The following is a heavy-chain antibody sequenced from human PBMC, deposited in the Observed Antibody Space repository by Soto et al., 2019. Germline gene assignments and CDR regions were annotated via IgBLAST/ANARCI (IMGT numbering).Heavy chain of an antibody. CDR2: INHSGST. CDR3: ARDRIVVVPAAKGRNYGMDV. Sequence: PSETLSLTCAVYGGSFSGYYWSWIRQPPGKGLEWIGEINHSGSTNYNPSLKSRVTISVDTSKNQFSLKLSSVTAADTAVYYCARDRIVVVPAAKGRNYGMDVWGQGTTVTVSS. CDR1: GGSFSGYY. V-gene: IGHV4-34*01. J-gene: IGHJ6*02. D-gene: IGHD2-2*01.